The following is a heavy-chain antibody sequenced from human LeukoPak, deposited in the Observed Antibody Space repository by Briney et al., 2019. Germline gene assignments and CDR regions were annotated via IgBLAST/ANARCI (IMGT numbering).Heavy chain of an antibody. V-gene: IGHV4-4*09. D-gene: IGHD5-12*01. CDR3: ATWLRQSFDY. Sequence: SETLSLTCTVSGGSISSYYWSWIRQPPGKGLEWIGYIYTSGSTNYNPSLKSRVTISVDTSKNQFSLKLSSVTAADTAVYYCATWLRQSFDYWGQGTLVTVSS. CDR2: IYTSGST. CDR1: GGSISSYY. J-gene: IGHJ4*02.